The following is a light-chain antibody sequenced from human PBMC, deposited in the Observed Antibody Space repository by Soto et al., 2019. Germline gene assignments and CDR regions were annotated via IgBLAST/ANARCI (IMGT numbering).Light chain of an antibody. CDR2: GSS. CDR3: HQYGSSPPYT. V-gene: IGKV3-20*01. CDR1: QSIINNY. Sequence: VVLTQSPGTLSLSPGERAILSCRASQSIINNYLAWYQQRPDQAPRLLIYGSSDRATGIPGRFSGSGSGTDFTLIISRLEPEDFSVYYCHQYGSSPPYTFGQGTKVEI. J-gene: IGKJ2*01.